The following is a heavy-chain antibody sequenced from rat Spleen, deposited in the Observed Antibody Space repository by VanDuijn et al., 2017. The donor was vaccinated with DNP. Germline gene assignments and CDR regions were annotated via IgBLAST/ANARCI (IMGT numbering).Heavy chain of an antibody. CDR3: TRERLQSGFDY. CDR1: GFSLTSYG. J-gene: IGHJ2*01. V-gene: IGHV2S12*01. Sequence: QVQLKESGPGLVQPSQTLSLTCTVSGFSLTSYGVSWVRQPPGKGLEWIAAISSGGSTYYISALKSRLSISRDTSKSQVFLKMNSLQTEDTAIYFCTRERLQSGFDYWGQGVMVTVSS. D-gene: IGHD1-1*01. CDR2: ISSGGST.